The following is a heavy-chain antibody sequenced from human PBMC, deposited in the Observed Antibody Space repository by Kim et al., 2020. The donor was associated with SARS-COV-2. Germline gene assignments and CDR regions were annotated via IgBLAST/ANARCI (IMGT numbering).Heavy chain of an antibody. CDR3: ASGSNYGDDFDY. V-gene: IGHV4-4*02. J-gene: IGHJ4*02. Sequence: NYNPSLQSRVTMSVDKSKNQLSLRLISVTAADTAVYYCASGSNYGDDFDYWGQGTLVTVSS. D-gene: IGHD4-17*01.